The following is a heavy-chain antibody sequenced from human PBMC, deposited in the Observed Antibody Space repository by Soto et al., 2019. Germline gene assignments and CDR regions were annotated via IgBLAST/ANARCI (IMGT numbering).Heavy chain of an antibody. CDR1: GGSISSYY. CDR2: IYYSGST. D-gene: IGHD3-9*01. V-gene: IGHV4-59*01. Sequence: SSETLSLTCTVSGGSISSYYWSWIRQPPGKGLEWIGYIYYSGSTNYNPSLKSRVTISVDTSKNQFSLKLSSVTAADTAVYYCARTGAPGYSSPSHRWFDPWGQGTLVTVSS. CDR3: ARTGAPGYSSPSHRWFDP. J-gene: IGHJ5*02.